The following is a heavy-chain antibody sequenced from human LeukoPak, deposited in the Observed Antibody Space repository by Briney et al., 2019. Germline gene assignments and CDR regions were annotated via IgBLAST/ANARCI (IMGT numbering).Heavy chain of an antibody. CDR1: GFTFSSYS. J-gene: IGHJ4*02. V-gene: IGHV3-48*01. CDR3: ARGNAGARSGWYQGYYFDY. D-gene: IGHD6-19*01. Sequence: PGGSLRLSCEASGFTFSSYSMNWVRQAPAKGLERISYISTSTTTIYYANSVKGRFTISRDNAKNTLYLQMNSLRAEDTAVYYCARGNAGARSGWYQGYYFDYWGQGTLVTVSS. CDR2: ISTSTTTI.